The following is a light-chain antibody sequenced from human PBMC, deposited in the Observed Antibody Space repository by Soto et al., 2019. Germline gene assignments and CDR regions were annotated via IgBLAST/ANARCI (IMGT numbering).Light chain of an antibody. V-gene: IGKV1-9*01. CDR1: QALSNY. CDR2: SAS. J-gene: IGKJ4*01. CDR3: QQLSRYPLT. Sequence: DIQLTQSPSFLSASVGDTVTITCRASQALSNYLGWYQQKPGKAPDLLIYSASTLQRGVPSRFSDSGSETEFSLTIRALQPEDLATYYCQQLSRYPLTFGGGTKVDIK.